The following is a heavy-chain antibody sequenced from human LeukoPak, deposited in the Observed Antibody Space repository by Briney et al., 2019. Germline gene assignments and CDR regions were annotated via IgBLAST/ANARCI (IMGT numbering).Heavy chain of an antibody. CDR3: ARRGYSYETYYFDY. Sequence: SETLSLTCTASGGSISSYYWSWIRQPPGKGLEWIGHISYTGSTNYNPSLKSRVTISIDTSKNQFSLKLSSVTAADTAVCYCARRGYSYETYYFDYWGQGALVTVSS. D-gene: IGHD5-18*01. V-gene: IGHV4-59*08. J-gene: IGHJ4*02. CDR2: ISYTGST. CDR1: GGSISSYY.